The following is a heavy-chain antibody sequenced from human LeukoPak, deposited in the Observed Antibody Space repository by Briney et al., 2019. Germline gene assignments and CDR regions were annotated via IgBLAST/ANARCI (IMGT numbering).Heavy chain of an antibody. CDR2: ISTDGSHK. CDR1: GFTFSDYG. V-gene: IGHV3-30*18. D-gene: IGHD3-10*01. Sequence: PGGSLRLSCAASGFTFSDYGMQWVRQAPGQGLEWVALISTDGSHKDYADSVKGRFTLSRDNSKNTLYLQMNSLRVEDTAVYYCAKDGTSGWFGEATWGQGTLVTVSS. CDR3: AKDGTSGWFGEAT. J-gene: IGHJ5*02.